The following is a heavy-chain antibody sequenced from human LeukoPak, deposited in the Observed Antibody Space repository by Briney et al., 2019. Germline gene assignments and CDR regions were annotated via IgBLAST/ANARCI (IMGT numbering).Heavy chain of an antibody. V-gene: IGHV3-23*01. CDR2: TSGGGETT. CDR1: GFSFSSYA. CDR3: SKHGGVGYCDGDSYTGYYYYGRDV. Sequence: GGSLRLSCAASGFSFSSYAMSRVRPAPGGGLEWVSTTSGGGETTYYTDSVKGRVTISRENTTNTMYLHMGRPRATGAEHCSCSKHGGVGYCDGDSYTGYYYYGRDV. J-gene: IGHJ6*01. D-gene: IGHD2-21*02.